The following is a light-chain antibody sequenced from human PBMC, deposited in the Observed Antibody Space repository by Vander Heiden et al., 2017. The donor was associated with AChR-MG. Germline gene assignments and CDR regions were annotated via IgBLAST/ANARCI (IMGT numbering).Light chain of an antibody. CDR2: GAS. Sequence: EIVLTQSPATLSLSPGERATLSCRASQTVSSNLAWYQQKPGQAPRLVIYGASTRATDIPDRFSGSGSATDFTLTISRLQSEDFAVYYCQKYNNWPQTFGGGTEVEIK. CDR3: QKYNNWPQT. J-gene: IGKJ4*01. CDR1: QTVSSN. V-gene: IGKV3D-15*01.